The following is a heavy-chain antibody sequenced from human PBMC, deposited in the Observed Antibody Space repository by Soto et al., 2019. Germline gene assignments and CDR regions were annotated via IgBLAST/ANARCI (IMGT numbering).Heavy chain of an antibody. CDR1: GFTFSSYS. J-gene: IGHJ5*02. CDR2: ISSSSSYI. V-gene: IGHV3-21*01. CDR3: ARDSITIFGVVMGLGPQGVNWFDP. D-gene: IGHD3-3*01. Sequence: GGSLRLSCAASGFTFSSYSMNWVRQAPGKGLEWVSSISSSSSYIYYADSVKGRFTISRDNAKNSLYLQMNSLRAEDTAVYYCARDSITIFGVVMGLGPQGVNWFDPWGQGTLVTVSS.